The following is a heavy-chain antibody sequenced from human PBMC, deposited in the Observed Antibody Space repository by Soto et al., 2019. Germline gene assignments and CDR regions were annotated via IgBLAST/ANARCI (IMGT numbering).Heavy chain of an antibody. D-gene: IGHD4-17*01. V-gene: IGHV4-39*01. J-gene: IGHJ2*01. CDR1: GASISSSSFY. CDR3: ARPATVTTFNWYFDL. Sequence: SETLSLTCTVSGASISSSSFYWGWIRQPPGKGLEWIASIYYSGSTYYNPSLKSRVTISVDTSKNQFSLKLSSVTAADTAVYYCARPATVTTFNWYFDLWGRGTLVTVSS. CDR2: IYYSGST.